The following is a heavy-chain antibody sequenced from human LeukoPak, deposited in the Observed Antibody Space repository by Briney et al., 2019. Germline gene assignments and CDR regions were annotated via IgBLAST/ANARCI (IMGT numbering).Heavy chain of an antibody. J-gene: IGHJ6*02. CDR2: ITDGGSTI. V-gene: IGHV3-11*01. Sequence: PGGSLRLSCAASGFTFSDYNMNWVRQAPGKGLEWVSYITDGGSTIYHADSVKGRFTISRDNAKKTLYLQMNSLRAEDTAVYYCARSIGLTGGGVDVWGQGTTVTVSS. CDR3: ARSIGLTGGGVDV. CDR1: GFTFSDYN. D-gene: IGHD3-9*01.